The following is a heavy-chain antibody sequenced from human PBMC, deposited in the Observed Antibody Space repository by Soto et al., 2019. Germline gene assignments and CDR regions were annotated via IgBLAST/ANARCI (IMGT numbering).Heavy chain of an antibody. V-gene: IGHV2-5*02. D-gene: IGHD6-25*01. CDR2: IYWDDDK. CDR1: GFSFSTSGVG. Sequence: QITLKESGPTLVKPTQTLTLTCTFSGFSFSTSGVGVGWIRQPPGKALEWLALIYWDDDKRYSPSLKSRLTIXXDXSXXPVVLTMTSMDPVDTATYYCARRGVTGISSGNFDYWGQGALVTVSS. CDR3: ARRGVTGISSGNFDY. J-gene: IGHJ4*02.